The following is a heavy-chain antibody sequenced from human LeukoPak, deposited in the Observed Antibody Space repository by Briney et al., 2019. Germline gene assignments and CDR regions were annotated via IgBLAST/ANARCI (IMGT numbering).Heavy chain of an antibody. V-gene: IGHV3-23*01. Sequence: PGGSLRLSCAASGFTFSTYGMSWVRQAPGKGLEWVSGISGSGGSTYYADSVKGRFTISRDNSKNTLYLQMNSLRAEDTAVYYCAKFEMAIVSYFDYWGQGTLVTVSS. CDR2: ISGSGGST. D-gene: IGHD5-24*01. CDR1: GFTFSTYG. CDR3: AKFEMAIVSYFDY. J-gene: IGHJ4*02.